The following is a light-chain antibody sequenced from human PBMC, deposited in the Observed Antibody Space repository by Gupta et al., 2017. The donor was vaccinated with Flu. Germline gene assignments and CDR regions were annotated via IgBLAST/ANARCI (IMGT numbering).Light chain of an antibody. Sequence: KVTSSCSGSSPNIGNNYVSWYQQLPGTAPKLLIYDDNKRPSGIPDRFSGSKSGTSATLGITGLQTGDEADYYCGAWDSSLSAGVFGGGTKLTV. J-gene: IGLJ3*02. CDR1: SPNIGNNY. V-gene: IGLV1-51*01. CDR2: DDN. CDR3: GAWDSSLSAGV.